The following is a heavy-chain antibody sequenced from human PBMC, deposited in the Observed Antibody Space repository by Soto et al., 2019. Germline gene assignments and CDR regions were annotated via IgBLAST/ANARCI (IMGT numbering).Heavy chain of an antibody. Sequence: PGGSLRLSCAASGFTFSSYAMHWVRQAPGKGLEWVAVISYDGSNKYYADSVKGRFTISRDNAKNSLYLQMNSLRAEDTALYYCAKEASSGSYEAFDIWGQGTMVTVSS. CDR2: ISYDGSNK. V-gene: IGHV3-30-3*01. CDR1: GFTFSSYA. CDR3: AKEASSGSYEAFDI. D-gene: IGHD1-26*01. J-gene: IGHJ3*02.